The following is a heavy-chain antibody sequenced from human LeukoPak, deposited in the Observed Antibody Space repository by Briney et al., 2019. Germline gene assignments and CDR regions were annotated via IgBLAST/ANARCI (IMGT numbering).Heavy chain of an antibody. Sequence: SETLSLTCAVSGYSISSGYYWGRIRQPPGKGLEWIGNFYHSGSTYYNPSLKSRVTISVDTSKNQFSLKLISVTAADTAVYYCARVLGAYCSGGSCPEAFDIWGQGTMVTVSS. D-gene: IGHD2-15*01. V-gene: IGHV4-38-2*01. CDR3: ARVLGAYCSGGSCPEAFDI. CDR2: FYHSGST. CDR1: GYSISSGYY. J-gene: IGHJ3*02.